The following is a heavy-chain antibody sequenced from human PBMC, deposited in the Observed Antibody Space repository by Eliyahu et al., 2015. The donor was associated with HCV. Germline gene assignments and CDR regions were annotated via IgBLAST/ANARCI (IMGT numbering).Heavy chain of an antibody. J-gene: IGHJ6*02. V-gene: IGHV4-59*01. Sequence: QVQLQESGPGLVKPSETLSLTXTVXXGXISSYXWSWIRQPPGKGLEWIGYIYYSGSTNYNPSLKSRVTISVDTSKNQFSLKLSSVTAADTAVYYCAREFLEWSIGRDYYGMDVWGQGTTVTVSS. CDR2: IYYSGST. D-gene: IGHD3-3*01. CDR1: XGXISSYX. CDR3: AREFLEWSIGRDYYGMDV.